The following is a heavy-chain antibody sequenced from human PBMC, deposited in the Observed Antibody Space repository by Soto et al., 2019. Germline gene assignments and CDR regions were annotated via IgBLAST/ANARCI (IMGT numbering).Heavy chain of an antibody. Sequence: PGGSLRLSCAASGFTFSDYYMSWIRQAPGKGLEWVSYISSSGSTIYYADSVKGRFTISRDNAKNSLYLQMNSLRAEDTAVYYCARATYYDILTGYYYWYYFDYWGQGTLVTVSS. V-gene: IGHV3-11*01. CDR3: ARATYYDILTGYYYWYYFDY. J-gene: IGHJ4*02. D-gene: IGHD3-9*01. CDR1: GFTFSDYY. CDR2: ISSSGSTI.